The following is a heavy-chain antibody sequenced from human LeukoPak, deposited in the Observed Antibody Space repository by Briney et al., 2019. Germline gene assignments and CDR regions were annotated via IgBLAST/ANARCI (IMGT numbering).Heavy chain of an antibody. J-gene: IGHJ4*02. D-gene: IGHD6-19*01. V-gene: IGHV4-34*01. Sequence: SETLSLTCAVYGGSFSGYYWSWIRQPPRKGMEWIGKINHSGSTNYNPSLKSRVTISVDTSKNQFSLKLSSVTAADTAVYYCATAGSGLYYFDYWGQGTLVTVSS. CDR3: ATAGSGLYYFDY. CDR2: INHSGST. CDR1: GGSFSGYY.